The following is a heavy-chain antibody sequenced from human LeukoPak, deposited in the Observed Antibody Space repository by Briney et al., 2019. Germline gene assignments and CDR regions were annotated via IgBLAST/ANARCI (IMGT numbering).Heavy chain of an antibody. J-gene: IGHJ4*02. CDR3: ARNGGNSDLDY. V-gene: IGHV4-4*02. CDR1: GASISSIGC. D-gene: IGHD4-23*01. CDR2: VYHSGPT. Sequence: PSETLSLTCAVSGASISSIGCWTWARQPPGKGLEWVGEVYHSGPTNYNPSLKSRVTMSVDKSKNQFSLKLSSVTAADTAVYYCARNGGNSDLDYWGQGTLVTVSS.